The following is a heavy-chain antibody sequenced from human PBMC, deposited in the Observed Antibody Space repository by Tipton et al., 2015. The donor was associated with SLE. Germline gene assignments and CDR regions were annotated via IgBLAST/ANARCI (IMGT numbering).Heavy chain of an antibody. J-gene: IGHJ4*02. CDR3: ARDQPTVVNRSLGY. Sequence: LRLSCAVYGGSFSDYYWSWIRQPPGKGLEWIGYIYYSGSTYYDPSLKSRVTISVDTSKNQFSLKLSSVTAADTAVYYCARDQPTVVNRSLGYWGQGTLVTVSS. V-gene: IGHV4-30-4*01. CDR2: IYYSGST. CDR1: GGSFSDYY. D-gene: IGHD4-23*01.